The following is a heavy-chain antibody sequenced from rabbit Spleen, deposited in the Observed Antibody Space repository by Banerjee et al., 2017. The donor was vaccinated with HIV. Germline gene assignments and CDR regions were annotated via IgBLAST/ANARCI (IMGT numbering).Heavy chain of an antibody. CDR1: GFSFSSSYY. Sequence: QSLEESGGGLVKPGGTLTLTCKASGFSFSSSYYMCWVRQAPGKGLELIGYIYADSGRTVYASWAKGRFTISRSTSLNTVDLKMTSLTAADTATYFCARGVVDYDDGQDLWGPGTLVTVS. CDR3: ARGVVDYDDGQDL. D-gene: IGHD5-1*01. CDR2: IYADSGRT. J-gene: IGHJ4*01. V-gene: IGHV1S43*01.